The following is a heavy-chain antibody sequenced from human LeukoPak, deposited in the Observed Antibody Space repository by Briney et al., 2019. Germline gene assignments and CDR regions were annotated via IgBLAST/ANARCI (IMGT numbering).Heavy chain of an antibody. CDR2: IYPGDSDT. CDR3: ARYTDHYYFDY. Sequence: GESLKISCKGSGYNFTSSWIGWVCQMPGKGLEWMGIIYPGDSDTRYSPSFQGQVTISADKSISTAYLQWSSLSTSDTAMYYCARYTDHYYFDYWGQGTLVTVSS. CDR1: GYNFTSSW. J-gene: IGHJ4*02. V-gene: IGHV5-51*01. D-gene: IGHD1-1*01.